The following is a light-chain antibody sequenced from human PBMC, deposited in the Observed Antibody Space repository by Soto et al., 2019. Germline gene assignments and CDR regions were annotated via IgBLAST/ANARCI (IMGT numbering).Light chain of an antibody. CDR3: CSYAGSSTPYV. Sequence: SALTQPASVSGSPGQSITISCTGTSSDVGSYNLVSWYQQHPGKAPKLMICEGSKRPSGVSNRFSGSKSGNTASLTISGLQAEDEADYYCCSYAGSSTPYVFGTGTKVTVL. CDR2: EGS. V-gene: IGLV2-23*01. J-gene: IGLJ1*01. CDR1: SSDVGSYNL.